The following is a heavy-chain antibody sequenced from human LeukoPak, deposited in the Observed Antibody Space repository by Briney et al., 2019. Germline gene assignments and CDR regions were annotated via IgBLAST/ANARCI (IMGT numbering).Heavy chain of an antibody. CDR1: GGSVSSTNC. CDR2: IHLDGRT. D-gene: IGHD6-25*01. J-gene: IGHJ4*02. V-gene: IGHV4-4*02. CDR3: AQEGGFYRPMDY. Sequence: PSETLSLTRGVSGGSVSSTNCCTWIRQPPGKGLEWIGEIHLDGRTNFNPSLKSRLTMSEDLSESHVSLELTSMAPADTAAYYSAQEGGFYRPMDYWGQGTLVTVSS.